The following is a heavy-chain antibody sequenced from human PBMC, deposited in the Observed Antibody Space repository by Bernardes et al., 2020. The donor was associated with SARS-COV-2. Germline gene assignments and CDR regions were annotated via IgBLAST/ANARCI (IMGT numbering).Heavy chain of an antibody. D-gene: IGHD7-27*01. J-gene: IGHJ4*02. CDR1: GYSFTSYW. CDR2: IYPGDSDT. V-gene: IGHV5-51*01. Sequence: GASLKISCKGSGYSFTSYWIGWVRQMPGKGLEWMGIIYPGDSDTRYSPSFQGQVTISADKSISTAYLQWSSLKASDTAMYYCARGGDWSTGDTTDYFDYWGQGTLVTVSS. CDR3: ARGGDWSTGDTTDYFDY.